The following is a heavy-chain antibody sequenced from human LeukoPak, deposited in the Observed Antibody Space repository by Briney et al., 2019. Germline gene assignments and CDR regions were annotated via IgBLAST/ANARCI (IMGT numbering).Heavy chain of an antibody. J-gene: IGHJ4*02. D-gene: IGHD3-16*01. CDR3: VRQGTSLD. V-gene: IGHV3-64*03. CDR1: GFVFSEYA. Sequence: GGSLRRSCAASGFVFSEYAMHWIRQAPGKGLEHVSAITSNGDVTHYADSVKGRFTISRDSSKSTVSLQMTSLRAEDTAVYYCVRQGTSLDWGQGSLVTVSS. CDR2: ITSNGDVT.